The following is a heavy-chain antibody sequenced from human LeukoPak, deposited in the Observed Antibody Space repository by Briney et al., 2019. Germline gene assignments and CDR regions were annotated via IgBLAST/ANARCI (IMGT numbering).Heavy chain of an antibody. V-gene: IGHV3-64*01. D-gene: IGHD3-22*01. CDR3: AREDYYDSSGYPYFDY. CDR2: ISSNGGST. CDR1: GFTFSSYA. J-gene: IGHJ4*02. Sequence: PGGSLRLSCAASGFTFSSYAMHWVRQAPGKGLEYVSAISSNGGSTYYANSVKGRFTISRDNSKNTLYLQMGSLRAEDMAVYYCAREDYYDSSGYPYFDYWGQGTLVTVSS.